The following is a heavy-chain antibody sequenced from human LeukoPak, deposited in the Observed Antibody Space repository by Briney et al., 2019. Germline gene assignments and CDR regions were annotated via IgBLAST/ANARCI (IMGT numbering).Heavy chain of an antibody. CDR3: ARGAGYSTLPYYYGMDV. V-gene: IGHV1-69*13. D-gene: IGHD5-24*01. J-gene: IGHJ6*04. Sequence: GASVKVSCKASGGTFSSYAISWVRQAPGQGLEWMGGIIPIFGTANYAQKFQGRVTITADESTSTAYMELGSLRSEDTAVYYCARGAGYSTLPYYYGMDVWGKGTTVTVSS. CDR1: GGTFSSYA. CDR2: IIPIFGTA.